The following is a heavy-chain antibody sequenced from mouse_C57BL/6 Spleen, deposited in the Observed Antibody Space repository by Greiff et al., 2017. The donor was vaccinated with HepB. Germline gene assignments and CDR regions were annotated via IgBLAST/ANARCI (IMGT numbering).Heavy chain of an antibody. CDR3: ARCPNWWFFAY. CDR1: GYTFTSYW. Sequence: VQLQQPGAELVRPGTSVKLSCKASGYTFTSYWMHWVKQRPGQGLEWIGVIDPSDSYTNYNQKFKGKATLTVDTSSSTAYMQLSSLTSEDSAVYYCARCPNWWFFAYWGQGTLVTVSA. CDR2: IDPSDSYT. J-gene: IGHJ3*01. D-gene: IGHD4-1*01. V-gene: IGHV1-59*01.